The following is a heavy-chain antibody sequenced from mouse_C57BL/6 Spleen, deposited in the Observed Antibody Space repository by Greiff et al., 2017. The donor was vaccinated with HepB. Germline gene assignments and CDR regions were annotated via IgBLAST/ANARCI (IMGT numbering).Heavy chain of an antibody. J-gene: IGHJ4*01. D-gene: IGHD2-1*01. CDR1: GYTFTDYE. V-gene: IGHV1-15*01. Sequence: QVQLQQSGAELVRPGASVTLSCKASGYTFTDYEMHWVKQTPVHGLEWIGAIDPETGGTAYNQKFKGKAILTADKSSSTAYMELRSLTSEDAAVYYCTDGNFAMDYWGQGTSVTVSS. CDR2: IDPETGGT. CDR3: TDGNFAMDY.